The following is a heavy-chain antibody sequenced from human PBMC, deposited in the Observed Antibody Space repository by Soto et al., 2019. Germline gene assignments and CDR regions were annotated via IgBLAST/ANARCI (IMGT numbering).Heavy chain of an antibody. CDR1: GGTFSNNG. D-gene: IGHD3-10*01. J-gene: IGHJ6*01. Sequence: SGKVSCKGSGGTFSNNGISWVRQAPGQGLEWMGGIMPAFSTSNYAQKFEGRVTITADESSTTVYMELSSLTSEDTAVYYCARDEGWLHRASYYYNMDVWGQGTTFTVSS. V-gene: IGHV1-69*01. CDR2: IMPAFSTS. CDR3: ARDEGWLHRASYYYNMDV.